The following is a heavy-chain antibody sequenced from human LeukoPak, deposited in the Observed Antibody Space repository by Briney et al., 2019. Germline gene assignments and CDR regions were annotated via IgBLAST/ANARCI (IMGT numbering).Heavy chain of an antibody. D-gene: IGHD1-1*01. CDR1: GFTLSSSA. V-gene: IGHV3-23*01. CDR2: ISGSGSST. CDR3: ARAINVPNWNRTPYDY. Sequence: PGGSLRLSCAASGFTLSSSAMTWVRQAPGRGLEWVAAISGSGSSTNLADSVKGRFTISRDNSKSTLYLQMNSLRAEDTAVYYCARAINVPNWNRTPYDYWGQGTLVAVSS. J-gene: IGHJ4*02.